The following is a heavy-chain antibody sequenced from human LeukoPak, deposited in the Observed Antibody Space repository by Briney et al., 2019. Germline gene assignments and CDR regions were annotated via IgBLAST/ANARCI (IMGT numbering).Heavy chain of an antibody. V-gene: IGHV3-30*18. CDR1: GFTFSSYG. Sequence: PGGSLRLSCAASGFTFSSYGMHWVRQAPGKGLEWVAVISYDGSNKYYADSVKGRFTISRDNSKNTLYLQMNSLRAEDTAVYYCAKDSGYIDYWGQGTLVTVSS. J-gene: IGHJ4*02. CDR2: ISYDGSNK. CDR3: AKDSGYIDY. D-gene: IGHD2-2*02.